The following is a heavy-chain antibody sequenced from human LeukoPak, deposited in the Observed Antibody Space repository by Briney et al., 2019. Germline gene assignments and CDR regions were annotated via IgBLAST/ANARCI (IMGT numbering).Heavy chain of an antibody. D-gene: IGHD3-10*01. J-gene: IGHJ4*02. CDR2: LSAYNGNT. CDR3: ARETVRYSSGSYYPRYFDY. CDR1: GYTFTTYG. V-gene: IGHV1-18*01. Sequence: ASVNVSCKASGYTFTTYGISWVRQAPGQGLEWMGGLSAYNGNTNYAQKLQDRVTMTSDTSTSTAYMELRSLRSGDTAVYYCARETVRYSSGSYYPRYFDYWGQGTLVTVSS.